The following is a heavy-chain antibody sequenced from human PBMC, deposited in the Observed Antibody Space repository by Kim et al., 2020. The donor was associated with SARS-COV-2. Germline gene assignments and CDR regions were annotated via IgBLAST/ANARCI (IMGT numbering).Heavy chain of an antibody. J-gene: IGHJ4*02. D-gene: IGHD3-22*01. Sequence: GESLKISCKGSGYSFTSYWISWVRQMPGKGLEWMGRIDPSDSYTNYSPSFQGHVTISADESISTAYLQWSSLKASDTAMYYCARLWYYDSSGPSFLDYWGQGTLVTVSS. CDR3: ARLWYYDSSGPSFLDY. CDR1: GYSFTSYW. V-gene: IGHV5-10-1*01. CDR2: IDPSDSYT.